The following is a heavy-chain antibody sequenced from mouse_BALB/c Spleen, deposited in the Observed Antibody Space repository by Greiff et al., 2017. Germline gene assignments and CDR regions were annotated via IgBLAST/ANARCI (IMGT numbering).Heavy chain of an antibody. V-gene: IGHV3-2*02. J-gene: IGHJ2*01. CDR2: ISYSGST. D-gene: IGHD1-1*01. CDR3: ARRGVYYGSSYLFDY. CDR1: GYSITSDYA. Sequence: DVQLQESGPGLVKPSQSLSLTCTVTGYSITSDYAWNWIRQFPGNKLEWMGYISYSGSTSYNPSLKSRISITRDTSKNQFFLQLNSVTTEDTATYYCARRGVYYGSSYLFDYWGQGTTLTVSS.